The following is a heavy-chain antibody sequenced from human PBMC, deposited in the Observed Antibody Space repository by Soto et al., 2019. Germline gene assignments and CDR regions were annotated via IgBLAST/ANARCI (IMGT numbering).Heavy chain of an antibody. Sequence: QVPLVQSGAEVKKPGASVKVSCKASGYTFTSYGISWVRQAPGQGLEWMGWISAYNGNTNYAQKLQGRVTMTTDTSTSTAYMELRSLRSDDTAVYYCARDISYCSGGSCYFHAFDIWGQGTMVTVSS. CDR2: ISAYNGNT. CDR1: GYTFTSYG. D-gene: IGHD2-15*01. J-gene: IGHJ3*02. CDR3: ARDISYCSGGSCYFHAFDI. V-gene: IGHV1-18*01.